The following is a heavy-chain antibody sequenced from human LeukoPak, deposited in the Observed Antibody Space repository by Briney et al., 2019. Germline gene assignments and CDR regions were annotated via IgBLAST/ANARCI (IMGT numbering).Heavy chain of an antibody. CDR2: IRYDGSNK. J-gene: IGHJ6*03. CDR3: AKDGTAKEGYYYYYMDV. V-gene: IGHV3-30*02. D-gene: IGHD1-7*01. CDR1: GFTFSSYG. Sequence: HPGGSLRLSCAASGFTFSSYGMHWVRQAPGKGLEWVAFIRYDGSNKYYADSVKGRFTISRDNSKNTLYLQMNSLRAEDTAVYYCAKDGTAKEGYYYYYMDVWGKGTTVTVSS.